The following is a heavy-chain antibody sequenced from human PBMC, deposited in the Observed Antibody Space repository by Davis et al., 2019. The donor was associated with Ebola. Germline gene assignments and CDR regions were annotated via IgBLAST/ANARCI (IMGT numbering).Heavy chain of an antibody. CDR1: GFTFSSYW. CDR3: ARGVTKGYPDY. Sequence: GESLKISCAASGFTFSSYWMHWVRQAPGKGLVWVSRINSDGSSTSYADSVKGRFTISRDNAKNTLYLQMNSLRAKDTAVYYCARGVTKGYPDYWGQGTLVTVSS. V-gene: IGHV3-74*01. CDR2: INSDGSST. J-gene: IGHJ4*02. D-gene: IGHD3-3*01.